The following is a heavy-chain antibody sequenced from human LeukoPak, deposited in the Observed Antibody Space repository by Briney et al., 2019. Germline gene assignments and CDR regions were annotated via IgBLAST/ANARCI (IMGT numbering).Heavy chain of an antibody. CDR1: GFTFSTYA. D-gene: IGHD1-1*01. V-gene: IGHV3-23*01. CDR3: AKVYVWNEYYFDY. Sequence: GGSLRLSCAASGFTFSTYAMNWVRQAPGKGLEWVSTITHNGGNTYYAGSVKGRFTISRDNSKNTLYLQMNSLRAEDTAVYYCAKVYVWNEYYFDYWGQGTLVTVSS. CDR2: ITHNGGNT. J-gene: IGHJ4*02.